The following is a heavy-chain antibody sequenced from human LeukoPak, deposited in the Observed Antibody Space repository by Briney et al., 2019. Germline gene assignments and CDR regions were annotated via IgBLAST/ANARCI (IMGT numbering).Heavy chain of an antibody. CDR1: GFTFSSYG. CDR3: ARGLREGVAVYYYYMDV. J-gene: IGHJ6*03. CDR2: ISSSSSTI. Sequence: GGSLRLSCAASGFTFSSYGMNWVRQAPGKGLEWVSYISSSSSTIYYADSVKGRFTISRDNAKNSLYLQMNSLRAEDTAVYYCARGLREGVAVYYYYMDVWGKGTTVTISS. V-gene: IGHV3-48*01. D-gene: IGHD4-17*01.